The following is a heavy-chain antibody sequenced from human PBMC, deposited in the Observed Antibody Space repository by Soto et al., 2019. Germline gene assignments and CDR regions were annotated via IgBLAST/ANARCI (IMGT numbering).Heavy chain of an antibody. J-gene: IGHJ4*02. CDR1: GGSFSGYY. CDR3: AAKLGTTHYFDF. D-gene: IGHD7-27*01. CDR2: IYHTGST. V-gene: IGHV4-34*09. Sequence: TLSLTCAVYGGSFSGYYWSWIRQHPVKGLEWIGYIYHTGSTYYNPSLQSRLIMSIDTSKNQFSLHLYSVTAADTAVYFCAAKLGTTHYFDFWGQGSLVTVSS.